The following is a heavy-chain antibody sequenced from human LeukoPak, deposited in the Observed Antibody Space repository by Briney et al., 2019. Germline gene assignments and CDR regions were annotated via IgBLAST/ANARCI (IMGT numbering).Heavy chain of an antibody. J-gene: IGHJ4*02. CDR3: AKDIDFDY. CDR1: GLTFDDYA. Sequence: PGGSLRLSCAASGLTFDDYAMHWVRQAPGKGLEWVSLISWDGGSTYYADSVKGRFTIPRDNSKNSLYLQMNSLRAEDTALYYCAKDIDFDYWGQGTLVTVPS. CDR2: ISWDGGST. V-gene: IGHV3-43D*03.